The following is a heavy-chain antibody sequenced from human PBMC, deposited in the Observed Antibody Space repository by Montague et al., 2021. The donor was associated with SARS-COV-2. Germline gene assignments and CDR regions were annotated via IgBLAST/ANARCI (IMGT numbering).Heavy chain of an antibody. V-gene: IGHV4-34*01. CDR3: ARLRDGVGPSPILGGGPYYSYGYIDV. D-gene: IGHD2-2*02. CDR2: INHGGST. J-gene: IGHJ6*03. Sequence: SETLSLTCAVYGGSFSGNYWNWIRQPPGKGLEWIGEINHGGSTNYNPSLKSRLTISADTSKNQFSLRLTSVAAADTAVYYCARLRDGVGPSPILGGGPYYSYGYIDVWGQGTPVTVSS. CDR1: GGSFSGNY.